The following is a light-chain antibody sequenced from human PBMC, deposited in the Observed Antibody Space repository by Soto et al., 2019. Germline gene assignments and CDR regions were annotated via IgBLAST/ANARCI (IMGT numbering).Light chain of an antibody. CDR1: SSDVDGYNY. V-gene: IGLV2-14*01. CDR2: DVS. CDR3: SSYTSSSPLV. J-gene: IGLJ2*01. Sequence: QSVLTQPASVSGSPGQSITISCTGTSSDVDGYNYVSWYQQHPGEAPKLMIYDVSNRPSGVSTRFSGSKSGNTASLTISGLQAEDEADYYCSSYTSSSPLVFGGGTKLTVL.